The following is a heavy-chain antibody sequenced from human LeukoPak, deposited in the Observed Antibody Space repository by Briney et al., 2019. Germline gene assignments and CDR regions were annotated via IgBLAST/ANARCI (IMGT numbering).Heavy chain of an antibody. D-gene: IGHD5-12*01. Sequence: PGGSLRLSCAASGFTFSSYAMSWVRQAPGKGLEWVSAISGSGGSTYYADSVKGRFTISRDNSKNTLYLQMNSLRAEDTAVYYCGKPLRGGGGYGKTGVDSGGQGPLATVSS. CDR3: GKPLRGGGGYGKTGVDS. J-gene: IGHJ5*01. CDR2: ISGSGGST. CDR1: GFTFSSYA. V-gene: IGHV3-23*01.